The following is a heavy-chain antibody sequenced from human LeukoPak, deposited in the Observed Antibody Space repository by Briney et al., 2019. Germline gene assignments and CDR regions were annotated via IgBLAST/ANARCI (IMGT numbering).Heavy chain of an antibody. CDR2: ISAYNGNT. V-gene: IGHV1-18*01. Sequence: ASVKVSCKASGYTFTSHDINWVRQAPGQGLEWMGWISAYNGNTNYAQKLQGRVTMTTDTSTSTAYMELRSLRSDDTAVYYCARDVTPAYYYGSGRENWFDPWGQGTLVTVSS. D-gene: IGHD3-10*01. CDR3: ARDVTPAYYYGSGRENWFDP. CDR1: GYTFTSHD. J-gene: IGHJ5*02.